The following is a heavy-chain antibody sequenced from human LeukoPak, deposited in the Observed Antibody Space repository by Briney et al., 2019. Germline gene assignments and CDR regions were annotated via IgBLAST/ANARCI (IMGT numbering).Heavy chain of an antibody. CDR2: IYPGDSDT. CDR1: GNNFRKHW. Sequence: GESLKISCKSSGNNFRKHWIAWVRQMPGKGLELMGYIYPGDSDTRYSPSFQGHVTISADTSISTAYLQWSSVKASDTAMYYCARRWLQSGSINNFDYWGQGTLVTVSS. CDR3: ARRWLQSGSINNFDY. J-gene: IGHJ4*02. V-gene: IGHV5-51*01. D-gene: IGHD5-24*01.